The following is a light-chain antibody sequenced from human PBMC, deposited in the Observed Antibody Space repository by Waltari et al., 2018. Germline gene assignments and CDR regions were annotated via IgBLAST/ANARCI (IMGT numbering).Light chain of an antibody. J-gene: IGKJ4*01. CDR2: KAS. Sequence: DIQLTQSPSTLSASVGDRLSITCRASQSISGWLAWYQQKPGEAPKLLIYKASSLESGVPSRFSGSGSGTEFTLTISSLQPDDFATYYCQQFHSYPITFGGGTKVEIK. CDR3: QQFHSYPIT. CDR1: QSISGW. V-gene: IGKV1-5*03.